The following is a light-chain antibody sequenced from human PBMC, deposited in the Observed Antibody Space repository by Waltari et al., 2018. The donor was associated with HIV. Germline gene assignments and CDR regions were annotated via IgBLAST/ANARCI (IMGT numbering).Light chain of an antibody. J-gene: IGLJ3*02. CDR2: EVS. CDR1: ISDIGGYNY. CDR3: SSFAGSNNLGV. V-gene: IGLV2-8*01. Sequence: QSALTQPASVSGSPGQSITISCTGTISDIGGYNYVSWYQQHPGKAPKLMIYEVSKRPSGVPDRFSGSKSGNTASLTVSGLQAEDEADYYCSSFAGSNNLGVFGGGTKLTVL.